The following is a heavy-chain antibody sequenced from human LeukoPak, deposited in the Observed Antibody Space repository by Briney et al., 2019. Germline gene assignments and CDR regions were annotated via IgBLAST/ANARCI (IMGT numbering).Heavy chain of an antibody. Sequence: GGSLRLSCAASGFTFSSSAMSWVRQAPGKGLEWVSAISNNGGYTYYAASVQGRFTISRDNSKSTLCLQMNSLRAEDTAVYYCAKQLGYCSDGSCYFPYWGQGTLVTVSS. J-gene: IGHJ4*02. CDR3: AKQLGYCSDGSCYFPY. D-gene: IGHD2-15*01. CDR1: GFTFSSSA. V-gene: IGHV3-23*01. CDR2: ISNNGGYT.